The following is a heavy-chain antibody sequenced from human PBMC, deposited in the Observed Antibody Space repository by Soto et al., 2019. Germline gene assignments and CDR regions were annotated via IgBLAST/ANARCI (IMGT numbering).Heavy chain of an antibody. Sequence: QVQLVESGGGVVQPGGSLRLSCAASEFTFTTYAMHWVRQAPGKGLEWVATISNDGTKKFYPDSVEGRFTISRDNSKNTLYLEMNSLRGEDTAVYYCAKDGPTVTTWGGFHYWGQGTLVTVSS. J-gene: IGHJ4*02. CDR2: ISNDGTKK. CDR3: AKDGPTVTTWGGFHY. V-gene: IGHV3-30*18. CDR1: EFTFTTYA. D-gene: IGHD4-17*01.